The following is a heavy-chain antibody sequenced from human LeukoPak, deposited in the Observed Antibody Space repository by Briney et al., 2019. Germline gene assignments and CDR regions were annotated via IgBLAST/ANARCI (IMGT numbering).Heavy chain of an antibody. J-gene: IGHJ4*02. Sequence: GGSLRLSCAASGLSFSTAWMGWVRQAPGKGLEWVGRIKSKSDDGTAVYTAPVKGRFTISRDDSKNTLYLQMNSLKTEDTAVYYCTTYSGSSCYWGQGTLVTVSS. CDR2: IKSKSDDGTA. CDR1: GLSFSTAW. D-gene: IGHD1-26*01. CDR3: TTYSGSSCY. V-gene: IGHV3-15*01.